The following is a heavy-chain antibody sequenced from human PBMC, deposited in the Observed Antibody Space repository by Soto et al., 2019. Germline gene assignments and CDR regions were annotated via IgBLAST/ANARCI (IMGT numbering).Heavy chain of an antibody. J-gene: IGHJ6*02. V-gene: IGHV1-46*01. CDR1: GYTFTSYY. Sequence: ASVKVSCKASGYTFTSYYMHWVRQAPGQGLEWMGIINPSGGSTSYAQKFQGRVTMTRDTSTSTVYMELSSLRSEDTAVYYCARGEYYYDSSGSETYGMDVWGQGTTVTVSS. D-gene: IGHD3-22*01. CDR3: ARGEYYYDSSGSETYGMDV. CDR2: INPSGGST.